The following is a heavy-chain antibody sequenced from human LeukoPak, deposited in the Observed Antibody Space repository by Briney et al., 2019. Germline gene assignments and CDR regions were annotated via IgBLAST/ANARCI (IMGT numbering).Heavy chain of an antibody. J-gene: IGHJ4*02. CDR2: ISGSDSST. CDR1: GFTFSSYA. D-gene: IGHD6-19*01. Sequence: GGSLRLSCAASGFTFSSYAMSWVRQAPGKGLEWVSAISGSDSSTHYADSVKGRFTISRDNSKNTLYLQMNSLRAEDTAVYYCARSVAGHEGPFDYWGQGTPVTVSS. CDR3: ARSVAGHEGPFDY. V-gene: IGHV3-23*01.